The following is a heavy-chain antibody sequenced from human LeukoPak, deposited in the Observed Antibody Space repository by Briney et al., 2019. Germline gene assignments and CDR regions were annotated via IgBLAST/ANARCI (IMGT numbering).Heavy chain of an antibody. D-gene: IGHD7-27*01. CDR3: AKIGAGDLFCP. J-gene: IGHJ6*01. V-gene: IGHV1-24*01. Sequence: ASVKVSCKVSGSTLTEFSIHWVRQAPGKGLEWMGGFVPEDDETIYAQSFQGRVTMTEDTSTDTAYMELSSLRSEDTAMDYCAKIGAGDLFCPWGQGTPGTGSS. CDR1: GSTLTEFS. CDR2: FVPEDDET.